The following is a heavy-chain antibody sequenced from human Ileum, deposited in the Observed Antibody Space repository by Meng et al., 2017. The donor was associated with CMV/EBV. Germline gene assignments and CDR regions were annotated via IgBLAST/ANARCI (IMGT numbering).Heavy chain of an antibody. D-gene: IGHD3-3*02. CDR3: AKHFPFFHY. Sequence: GESLKISCAASGFTFSSYAMSWVRQAPGKGLEWVSGIGGSGDSTYYTGSVKGRFTISRDNSNNTLYLQMNSLRADDTAVYYCAKHFPFFHYWGQGALVTVSS. J-gene: IGHJ4*02. CDR2: IGGSGDST. CDR1: GFTFSSYA. V-gene: IGHV3-23*01.